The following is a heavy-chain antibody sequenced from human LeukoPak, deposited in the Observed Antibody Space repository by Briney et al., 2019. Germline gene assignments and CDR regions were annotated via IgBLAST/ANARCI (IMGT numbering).Heavy chain of an antibody. Sequence: PSETLSLTCSVSGDSISGHYWSWIRQPAGKGLEWVGRIHSSGSTDYNPSFKSRVTLSVDTSNNQFSLRVNSVTAADTAVYYCAGGPVTTFFWGQGALVTVSS. J-gene: IGHJ4*02. CDR3: AGGPVTTFF. D-gene: IGHD4-17*01. CDR2: IHSSGST. CDR1: GDSISGHY. V-gene: IGHV4-4*07.